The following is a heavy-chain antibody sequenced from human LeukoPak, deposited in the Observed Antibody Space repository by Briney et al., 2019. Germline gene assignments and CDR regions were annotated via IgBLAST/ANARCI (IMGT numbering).Heavy chain of an antibody. J-gene: IGHJ4*02. CDR1: GYTFTGYY. Sequence: GASVKVSCKSSGYTFTGYYIHWVRQAPGQGLEWMGWINPNNGGTNYAQKFQGRVTMTRDTSISTAYMELSGLRFDDTAVYYCAILGNSGYWGQGTLVTVSS. V-gene: IGHV1-2*02. CDR2: INPNNGGT. CDR3: AILGNSGY.